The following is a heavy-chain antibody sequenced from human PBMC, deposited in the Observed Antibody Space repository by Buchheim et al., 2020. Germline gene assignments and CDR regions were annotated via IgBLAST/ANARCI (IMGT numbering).Heavy chain of an antibody. CDR1: GFTFSSYA. CDR3: ASLDHVDTAMVTLGDSSGYYYM. J-gene: IGHJ4*02. CDR2: ISYDGSNK. V-gene: IGHV3-30-3*01. Sequence: QVQLVESGGGVVQPGRSLRLSCAASGFTFSSYAMHWVRQAPGKGLEWVAVISYDGSNKYYADSVKGRFTISRDNSKNTLYLQMNSLRAEDTAVYYCASLDHVDTAMVTLGDSSGYYYMWGQGTL. D-gene: IGHD3-22*01.